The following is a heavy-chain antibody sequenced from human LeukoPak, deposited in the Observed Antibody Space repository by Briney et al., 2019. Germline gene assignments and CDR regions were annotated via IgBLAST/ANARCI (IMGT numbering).Heavy chain of an antibody. V-gene: IGHV3-74*01. CDR1: GFTFSSYW. CDR2: INSDGSST. D-gene: IGHD3-22*01. Sequence: PGGSLRLSCAAPGFTFSSYWMHWVRQAPGKGLVWVSRINSDGSSTSYADSVKGRFTISRDNAKNTLYLQMNSLRAEDTAVYYCARVVYDSSGYYYYYYMDVWGKGTTVTVSS. CDR3: ARVVYDSSGYYYYYYMDV. J-gene: IGHJ6*03.